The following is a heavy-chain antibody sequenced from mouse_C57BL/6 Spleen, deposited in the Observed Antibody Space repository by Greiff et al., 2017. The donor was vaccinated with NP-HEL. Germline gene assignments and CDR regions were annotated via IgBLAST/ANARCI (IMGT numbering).Heavy chain of an antibody. J-gene: IGHJ2*01. CDR3: ARTRLALYYDYGFDY. V-gene: IGHV5-17*01. CDR2: ISSGSSTI. D-gene: IGHD2-4*01. Sequence: EVHLVESGGGLVKPGGSLKLSCAASGFTFSDYGMHWVRQAPEKGLEWVAYISSGSSTIYYADTVKGRFTISRDNAKNTLFLQMTSLRSEDTAMYYCARTRLALYYDYGFDYWGQGTTLTVSS. CDR1: GFTFSDYG.